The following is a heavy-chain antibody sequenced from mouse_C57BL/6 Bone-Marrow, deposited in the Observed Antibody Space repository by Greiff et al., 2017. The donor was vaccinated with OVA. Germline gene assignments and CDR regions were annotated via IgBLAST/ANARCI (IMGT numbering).Heavy chain of an antibody. CDR1: GFNIKDDY. V-gene: IGHV14-4*01. CDR3: TSSGNFDY. CDR2: IDPENGDT. D-gene: IGHD3-1*01. Sequence: EVQLQQSGAELVRPGASVKLSCTASGFNIKDDYMHWVKQRPEQGLEWIGWIDPENGDTEYASKFQGKATITADTSSNTAYLQLSRLTSEDTAVDYCTSSGNFDYWGQGTTLTGSS. J-gene: IGHJ2*01.